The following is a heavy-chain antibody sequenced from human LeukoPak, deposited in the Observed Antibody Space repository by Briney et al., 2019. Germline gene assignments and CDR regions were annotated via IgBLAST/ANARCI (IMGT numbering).Heavy chain of an antibody. CDR3: ARELGTTGATYFDS. Sequence: GGSLRLSCAASGFTFSTYWMTWVRQAPGKGLEWVANIKEDGSEKYYVDSVKGRFTISRDNAKNSLYLQMNSLRAEDTAVYYCARELGTTGATYFDSWGQGTLVTVSS. J-gene: IGHJ4*02. CDR2: IKEDGSEK. CDR1: GFTFSTYW. D-gene: IGHD1-1*01. V-gene: IGHV3-7*01.